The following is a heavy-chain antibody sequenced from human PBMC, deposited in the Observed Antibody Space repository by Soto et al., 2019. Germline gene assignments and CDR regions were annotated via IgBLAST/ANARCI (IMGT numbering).Heavy chain of an antibody. V-gene: IGHV1-46*03. CDR2: INPSGGST. D-gene: IGHD4-17*01. J-gene: IGHJ6*03. CDR3: ARGDYGDYPSPYYYYYMDV. CDR1: GYTFTSYY. Sequence: VKVSCKASGYTFTSYYMHWVRQAPGQGLEWMGIINPSGGSTSYAQKFQGRVTMTRDTSTSTVYMELSSLRSEDTAVYYCARGDYGDYPSPYYYYYMDVWGKGTTVTVSS.